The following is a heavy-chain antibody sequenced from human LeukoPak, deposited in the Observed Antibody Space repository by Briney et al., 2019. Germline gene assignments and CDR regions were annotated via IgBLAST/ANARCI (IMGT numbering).Heavy chain of an antibody. Sequence: AGRSLRLSCAASGFTFSSYGMPWVRQAPGKGLEWVAVIWYDGSNKYYADSVKGRFTISRDNSKNTLYLQMNSLRAEDTAVYYCARGWDSYGYAEYYFDYWGQGTLVTVSS. CDR1: GFTFSSYG. CDR2: IWYDGSNK. V-gene: IGHV3-33*01. CDR3: ARGWDSYGYAEYYFDY. J-gene: IGHJ4*02. D-gene: IGHD5-18*01.